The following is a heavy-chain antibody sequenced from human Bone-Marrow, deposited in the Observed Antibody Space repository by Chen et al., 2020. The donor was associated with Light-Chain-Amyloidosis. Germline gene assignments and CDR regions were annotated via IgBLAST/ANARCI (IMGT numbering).Heavy chain of an antibody. CDR3: VYDSHREAAFDI. J-gene: IGHJ3*02. CDR1: GFSFSSYW. D-gene: IGHD3-22*01. CDR2: INTDASTT. Sequence: EVQLVESGGGLVQPGGCMRLSCAASGFSFSSYWMHWVRQAPGKGLVLVSRINTDASTTTYADSVSGRFTISRDNAKNTLFLQMSSLRAEDTAIYYCVYDSHREAAFDIWGQGTMVTVSS. V-gene: IGHV3-74*02.